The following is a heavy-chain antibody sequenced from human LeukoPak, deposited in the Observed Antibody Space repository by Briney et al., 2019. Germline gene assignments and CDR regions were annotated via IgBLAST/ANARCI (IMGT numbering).Heavy chain of an antibody. V-gene: IGHV4-39*07. J-gene: IGHJ3*02. CDR2: IYYSGST. CDR3: ARGRGIVVVPAAIWSGPDAFDI. D-gene: IGHD2-2*01. CDR1: GGSISSSSYY. Sequence: PSETLSLTCTVSGGSISSSSYYWGWIRQPPGKGLEWIGSIYYSGSTYYNPSLKSRVTISVDTSKNQFSLKLSSVTAADTAVYYCARGRGIVVVPAAIWSGPDAFDIWGQGTMVTVSS.